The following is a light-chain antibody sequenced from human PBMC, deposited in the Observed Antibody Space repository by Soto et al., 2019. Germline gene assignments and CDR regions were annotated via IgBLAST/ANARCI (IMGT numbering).Light chain of an antibody. Sequence: DIQMTQSPSSLSASVGDRVTITCRASQNISSYLNWFQQKPGKAPKLLIYTASSLQSGVPSNFSGSGSGTDFTLTINSLQPEDFATYYCQQSYSIPRTFGQGTTGDIK. CDR3: QQSYSIPRT. CDR2: TAS. J-gene: IGKJ1*01. V-gene: IGKV1-39*01. CDR1: QNISSY.